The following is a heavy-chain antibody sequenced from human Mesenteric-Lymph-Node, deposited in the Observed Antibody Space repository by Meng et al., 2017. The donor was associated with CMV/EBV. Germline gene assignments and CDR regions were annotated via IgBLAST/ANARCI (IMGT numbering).Heavy chain of an antibody. J-gene: IGHJ3*02. Sequence: SETLSLTCAVYGGSFSGYYWSWIRQPPGKGLEWIGEINHSGSTYYNPSLKSRVTISVDTSKNQFSLKLSSVTAADTAVYYCARGGYDSSGYYYQDDAFDIWGQGTMVTVSS. CDR1: GGSFSGYY. V-gene: IGHV4-34*01. CDR2: INHSGST. CDR3: ARGGYDSSGYYYQDDAFDI. D-gene: IGHD3-22*01.